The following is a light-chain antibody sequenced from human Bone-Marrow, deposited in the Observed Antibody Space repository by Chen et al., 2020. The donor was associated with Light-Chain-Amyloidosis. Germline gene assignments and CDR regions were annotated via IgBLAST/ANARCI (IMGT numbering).Light chain of an antibody. J-gene: IGLJ2*01. CDR1: DLPTKY. Sequence: SYDLTQPPSVPVSPGQTARLTSSGEDLPTKYAYWYQQKPGQAPVLVIHRDTERPSGISERFPGSSSGTTATLTISGVQAEDEADYHCQSADSSGTYEVIFGGGTKLTVL. CDR3: QSADSSGTYEVI. V-gene: IGLV3-25*03. CDR2: RDT.